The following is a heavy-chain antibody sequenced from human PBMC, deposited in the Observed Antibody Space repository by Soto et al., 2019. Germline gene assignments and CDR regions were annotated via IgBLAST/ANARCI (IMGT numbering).Heavy chain of an antibody. CDR1: GFTIRTYT. J-gene: IGHJ4*01. CDR3: VRGMNPLF. CDR2: ISISSSDR. V-gene: IGHV3-21*06. Sequence: GSLRLSCAASGFTIRTYTMNWVRQAPGKGLEWVSSISISSSDRYYADSVRGRFTISRDNAKNALYLQMNSLRADDTAVYFCVRGMNPLFGGQGTLVTVSS.